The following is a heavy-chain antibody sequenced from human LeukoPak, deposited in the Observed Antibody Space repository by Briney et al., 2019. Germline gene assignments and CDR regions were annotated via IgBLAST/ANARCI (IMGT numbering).Heavy chain of an antibody. D-gene: IGHD3-3*01. CDR3: ARGPIFGVVIILRGYYFDY. Sequence: PSETLSLTRAVYGGSFSGYYWSWIRQPPGKGLEWIGEINHSGSTNYNPSLKSRVTISVDTSKNQFSLKLSSVTAADTAVYYCARGPIFGVVIILRGYYFDYWGQGTLVTVSS. V-gene: IGHV4-34*01. J-gene: IGHJ4*02. CDR1: GGSFSGYY. CDR2: INHSGST.